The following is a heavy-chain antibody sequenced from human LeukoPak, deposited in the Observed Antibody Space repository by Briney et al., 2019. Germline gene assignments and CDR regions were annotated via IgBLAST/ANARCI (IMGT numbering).Heavy chain of an antibody. V-gene: IGHV4-34*01. CDR3: ARGWDDYSNYEVFSWFDP. Sequence: SETLSLTCAVYGGPFSGYYWSWIRQPPGKGLEWIGEINHSGSTNYNPSLKSRVTISVDTSKNQFSLKLSSVTAADTAVYYCARGWDDYSNYEVFSWFDPWGQGTLVTVSS. CDR2: INHSGST. J-gene: IGHJ5*02. D-gene: IGHD4-11*01. CDR1: GGPFSGYY.